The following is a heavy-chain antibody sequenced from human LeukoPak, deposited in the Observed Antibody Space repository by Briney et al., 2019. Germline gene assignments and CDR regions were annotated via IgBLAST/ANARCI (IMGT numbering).Heavy chain of an antibody. V-gene: IGHV4-34*01. Sequence: SETLSLTCTVYGGSFSGYYWSWIRQPPGKGLEWIGEINHSGSTNYNPSLKSRVTISVDTSKNQFSLKLSSVTAADTAVYYCARVRAVAGPFDYWGQGTLVTVSS. CDR2: INHSGST. J-gene: IGHJ4*02. CDR1: GGSFSGYY. CDR3: ARVRAVAGPFDY. D-gene: IGHD6-19*01.